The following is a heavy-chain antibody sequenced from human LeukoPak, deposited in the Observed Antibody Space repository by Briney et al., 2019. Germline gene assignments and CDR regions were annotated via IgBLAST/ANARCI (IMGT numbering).Heavy chain of an antibody. Sequence: GGSLRLSCAASTFSFSNYEMNWVRQAPGQGLEWVSYISPTGYTIYYADSVKGRFTIPRDSAKNPLYLQMSSLRAEDTAVYYCARVGYHGSGSFDYWGQGTLVTVSS. D-gene: IGHD3-10*01. CDR3: ARVGYHGSGSFDY. CDR1: TFSFSNYE. V-gene: IGHV3-48*03. J-gene: IGHJ4*02. CDR2: ISPTGYTI.